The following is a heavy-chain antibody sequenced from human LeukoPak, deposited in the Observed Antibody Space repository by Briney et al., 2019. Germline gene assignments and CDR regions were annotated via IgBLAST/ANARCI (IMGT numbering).Heavy chain of an antibody. CDR1: GGSISSYY. CDR2: IYTSGST. CDR3: ARNRVGGYYYYYMDV. J-gene: IGHJ6*03. D-gene: IGHD1-14*01. Sequence: PSETLSLTCTVSGGSISSYYWSWIRQPPGKGLEWIGYIYTSGSTNYNPSLKSRVTISVDTSKNQFSLKLSSVTAADTAVYYCARNRVGGYYYYYMDVWGKGTTVTVSS. V-gene: IGHV4-4*09.